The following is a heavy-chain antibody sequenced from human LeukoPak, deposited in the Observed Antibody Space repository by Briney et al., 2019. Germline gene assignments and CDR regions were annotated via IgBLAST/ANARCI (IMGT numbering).Heavy chain of an antibody. CDR1: GYTFTSYG. D-gene: IGHD3-22*01. CDR2: ISAYNGNI. CDR3: ARGSGPLYYDSSGYSDWFDP. V-gene: IGHV1-18*01. Sequence: ASVKVSCKASGYTFTSYGISWVRQAPGQGLEWMGWISAYNGNINYAQKLQGRVTMTTDTSTSTAYMELRSLRSDDTAVYYCARGSGPLYYDSSGYSDWFDPWGQGTLITVSS. J-gene: IGHJ5*02.